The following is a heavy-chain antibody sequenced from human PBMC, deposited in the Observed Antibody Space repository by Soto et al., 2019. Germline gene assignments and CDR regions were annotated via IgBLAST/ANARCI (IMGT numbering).Heavy chain of an antibody. J-gene: IGHJ6*02. V-gene: IGHV3-53*01. D-gene: IGHD3-3*01. Sequence: GGSLRLSCAASGFTVSSNYMSWVRQAPGKGLEWVSVIYSGGSTYYADSVKGRFTISRDNYKNTLYLQMNSLRAEGTAVYYCARDSRSFTIFGVVRDYGMDVWGQGTTVTVSS. CDR2: IYSGGST. CDR1: GFTVSSNY. CDR3: ARDSRSFTIFGVVRDYGMDV.